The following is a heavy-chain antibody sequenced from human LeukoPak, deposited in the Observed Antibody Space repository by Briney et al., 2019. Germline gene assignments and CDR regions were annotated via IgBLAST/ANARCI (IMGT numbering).Heavy chain of an antibody. CDR1: GYRLTELY. Sequence: ASVKVSCKVSGYRLTELYIYWVRQAPGEGPEWMGGFDPEDDRGIYAQKFQGRVTLTEDTSTNTAYMELSSLRSEDSAMYYCAAPSARSTVTTWSAFDLWGQGTMVTVSS. CDR2: FDPEDDRG. CDR3: AAPSARSTVTTWSAFDL. D-gene: IGHD4-17*01. J-gene: IGHJ3*01. V-gene: IGHV1-24*01.